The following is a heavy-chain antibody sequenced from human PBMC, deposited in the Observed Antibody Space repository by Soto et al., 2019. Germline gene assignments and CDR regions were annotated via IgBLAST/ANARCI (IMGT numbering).Heavy chain of an antibody. CDR1: GGSISSGGYS. J-gene: IGHJ5*02. Sequence: QLQLQESGSGLVKPSQTLSLTCAVSGGSISSGGYSWSWVRQPPGKALEWSGYIYHSVSTYYHPSLKSRVTISVDRAKNQFFLKLSSVTAADTAVYYCARVPSPWGQGTLVTVSS. CDR3: ARVPSP. V-gene: IGHV4-30-2*01. CDR2: IYHSVST.